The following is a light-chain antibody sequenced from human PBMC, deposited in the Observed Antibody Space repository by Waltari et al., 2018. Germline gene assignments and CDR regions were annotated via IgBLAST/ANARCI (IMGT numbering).Light chain of an antibody. CDR1: NIGSKS. CDR3: QVWESNSDHRV. V-gene: IGLV3-21*02. CDR2: ADR. J-gene: IGLJ3*02. Sequence: SYILTQPPSVSVAPGQTARISCEGNNIGSKSVHWYQQKPGQAPVLVGYADRDRPAGIPERFSGSNSGNTATLTISRVEAGDEADYYCQVWESNSDHRVFGGGTKVTVL.